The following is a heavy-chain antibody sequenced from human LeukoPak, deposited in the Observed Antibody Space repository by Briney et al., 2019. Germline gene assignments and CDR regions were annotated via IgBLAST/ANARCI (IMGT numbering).Heavy chain of an antibody. D-gene: IGHD3-22*01. J-gene: IGHJ4*02. V-gene: IGHV3-43*01. CDR2: VRWDVGNT. Sequence: GRCLRLSCAPSGYTFDEYTLRWVRHAPRGGLGWGSLVRWDVGNTYSTESAKGRFTISRDNRKNSLYLQMNSLRTEDTALYYCAKDYDSSGYAFDYWGQGTLVTVSS. CDR3: AKDYDSSGYAFDY. CDR1: GYTFDEYT.